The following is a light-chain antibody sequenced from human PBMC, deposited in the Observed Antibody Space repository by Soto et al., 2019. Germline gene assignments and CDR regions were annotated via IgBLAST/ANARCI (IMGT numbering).Light chain of an antibody. CDR3: HSRA. CDR1: QTISRW. V-gene: IGKV1-5*01. CDR2: DAS. J-gene: IGKJ5*01. Sequence: DIQLTQTPSTLSASVGDEVTITCRASQTISRWLAWYQQKPGRAPKLLIYDASTLESGVPSGFSGSGSETEFTLTISRLEPDDFATYFCHSRALGQGTRLEIK.